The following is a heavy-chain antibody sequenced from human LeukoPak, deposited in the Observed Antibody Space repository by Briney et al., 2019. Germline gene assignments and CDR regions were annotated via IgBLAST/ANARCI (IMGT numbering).Heavy chain of an antibody. CDR2: ISAYNGNT. CDR3: ARVCSSTSCSYYYYGMDV. J-gene: IGHJ6*02. D-gene: IGHD2-2*01. V-gene: IGHV1-18*04. Sequence: ASVKVSCKASGYTFISYYMHWVRQAPGQGLEWMGWISAYNGNTNYAQKLQGRVTMTTDTSTSTAYMELRSLRSDDTAVYYCARVCSSTSCSYYYYGMDVWGQGTTVTVSS. CDR1: GYTFISYY.